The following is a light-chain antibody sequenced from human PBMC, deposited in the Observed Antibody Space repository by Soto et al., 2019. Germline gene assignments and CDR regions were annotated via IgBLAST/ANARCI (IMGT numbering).Light chain of an antibody. CDR1: QGISRR. V-gene: IGKV1-12*01. CDR2: AAS. Sequence: DIQMTQTPSSVSASVGDRVTITCRASQGISRRLAWYQQKPGKAPKLLSYAASNFQIGVPSRFSGSGSGTDFSLTISSLQPEDFATYYSQQANCVPFTFGQGTKVEIK. CDR3: QQANCVPFT. J-gene: IGKJ2*01.